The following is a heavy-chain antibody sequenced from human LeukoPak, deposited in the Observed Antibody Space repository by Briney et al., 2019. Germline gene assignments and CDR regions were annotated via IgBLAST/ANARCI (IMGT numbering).Heavy chain of an antibody. Sequence: GGSLRLSCVASGFTFNTYAMSWVRQAPGKGLEWVSGISVSGGRTDYADSVKGRFTISRDNSKNTLYLQMNSLRAEVTAVYYCARVNYGEYGADWHFDLWGRGTLVTVSS. CDR2: ISVSGGRT. CDR1: GFTFNTYA. D-gene: IGHD4-17*01. CDR3: ARVNYGEYGADWHFDL. J-gene: IGHJ2*01. V-gene: IGHV3-23*01.